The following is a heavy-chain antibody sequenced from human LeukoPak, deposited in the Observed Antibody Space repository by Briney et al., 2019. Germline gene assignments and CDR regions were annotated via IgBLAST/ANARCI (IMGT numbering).Heavy chain of an antibody. Sequence: GGSLRLSCAASGFTFSDHYMSWIRQAPGRGLEWVAYISSSGSSIYYADPVKGRFTISRDNAKSSLFLQMNSLRAEDTAVYYCARDRWDYVWGSYRTFDYWGQGTLVTVSS. V-gene: IGHV3-11*01. CDR1: GFTFSDHY. CDR3: ARDRWDYVWGSYRTFDY. D-gene: IGHD3-16*02. J-gene: IGHJ4*02. CDR2: ISSSGSSI.